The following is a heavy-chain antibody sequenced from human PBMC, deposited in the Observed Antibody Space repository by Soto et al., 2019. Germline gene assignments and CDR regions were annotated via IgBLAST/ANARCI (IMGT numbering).Heavy chain of an antibody. CDR2: INPNSGGT. J-gene: IGHJ3*01. Sequence: ASVKVSCKASGYTFTGYYMHWVRQAPGQGLEWMGWINPNSGGTNYAQKFQGWVTMTRDTSISTAYMELSRLRSDDTAVYYSARGDGSSCDNVFDFRGKGTLVTVSS. CDR3: ARGDGSSCDNVFDF. CDR1: GYTFTGYY. V-gene: IGHV1-2*04. D-gene: IGHD6-19*01.